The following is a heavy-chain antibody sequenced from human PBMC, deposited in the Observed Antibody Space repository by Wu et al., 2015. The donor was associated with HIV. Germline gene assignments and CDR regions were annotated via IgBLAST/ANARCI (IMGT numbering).Heavy chain of an antibody. CDR2: IIPIFGTA. V-gene: IGHV1-69*05. Sequence: QVQLVQSGAEVKKPGSSVKVSCKASGGTFSSYAISWVRQAPGQGLEWMGGIIPIFGTANYAQKFQGRVTITTDESTSTAYMELSSLRSEDTAVYYCATFPYYYDSSGYYYGFQHWGQGTLVTVSS. D-gene: IGHD3-22*01. CDR3: ATFPYYYDSSGYYYGFQH. J-gene: IGHJ1*01. CDR1: GGTFSSYA.